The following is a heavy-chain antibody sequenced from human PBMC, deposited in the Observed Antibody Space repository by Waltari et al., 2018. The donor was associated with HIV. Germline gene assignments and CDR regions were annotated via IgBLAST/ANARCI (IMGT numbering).Heavy chain of an antibody. V-gene: IGHV3-30*18. CDR1: GFTFTNLG. CDR2: ISYDRSTK. D-gene: IGHD5-12*01. Sequence: QVQLVESGGGVVQPGRSLRLTCAASGFTFTNLGIHWVRQAPGKGLEWVAVISYDRSTKDYADSVKGRFTISRDNSKKTVYLQMNSLRAEDTAVYYCAKDRAFFQVGYSIIWGQGTLVTVSS. J-gene: IGHJ4*02. CDR3: AKDRAFFQVGYSII.